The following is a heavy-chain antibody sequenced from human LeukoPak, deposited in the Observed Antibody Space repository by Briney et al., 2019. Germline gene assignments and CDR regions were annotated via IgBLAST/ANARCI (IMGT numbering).Heavy chain of an antibody. V-gene: IGHV5-51*01. CDR3: ARVNFGSGSTHFDY. CDR1: GYTFTTSW. J-gene: IGHJ4*02. D-gene: IGHD3-10*01. Sequence: GESLKISCKGSGYTFTTSWIAWVRQMPGKSLEWMGIIYLGDSETRYSPSFQGQVTISADKSISTAYLQWSSLTAPDTAMYYCARVNFGSGSTHFDYWGQGTLVTVSS. CDR2: IYLGDSET.